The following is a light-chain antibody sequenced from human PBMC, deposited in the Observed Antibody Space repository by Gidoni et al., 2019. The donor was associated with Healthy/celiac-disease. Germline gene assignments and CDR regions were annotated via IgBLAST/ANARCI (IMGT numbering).Light chain of an antibody. CDR2: GKN. Sequence: SSDLTQDPAVPVALGQTVRITCQGDSLRSYSASWYQQKSGQATVLVIYGKNNRPSGIPDRFSGSSAGNTASLTITGAQAEDEADYYCNSRDSSGNHVVFGGGTKLTVL. V-gene: IGLV3-19*01. J-gene: IGLJ2*01. CDR1: SLRSYS. CDR3: NSRDSSGNHVV.